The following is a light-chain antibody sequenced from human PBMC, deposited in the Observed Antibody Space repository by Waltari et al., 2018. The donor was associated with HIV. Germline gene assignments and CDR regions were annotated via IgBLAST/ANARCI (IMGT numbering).Light chain of an antibody. CDR3: QTWGTGIQV. CDR2: LNRDGRH. J-gene: IGLJ2*01. V-gene: IGLV4-69*01. Sequence: QVVLTQPPSASASLGASVKLTCTLSSGHINYVIAWHQQQPKKAPRCLMKLNRDGRHRKGDGIPDRFSGSSSGAARYLTTSSLQSEDEGDYFCQTWGTGIQVFGGGTRLTVL. CDR1: SGHINYV.